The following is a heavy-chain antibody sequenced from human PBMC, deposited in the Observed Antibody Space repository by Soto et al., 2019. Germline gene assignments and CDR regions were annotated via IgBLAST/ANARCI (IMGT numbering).Heavy chain of an antibody. CDR3: AGFSSSWYPDAFDI. Sequence: SETLSLTCAVSGGSISGSNWWSWVRQPPGKGLEWIGEIYHSGSTNYNPSLKSRVTISVDKSKNRFSLKLSSVTAADTAVYYCAGFSSSWYPDAFDIWGQGTMVTVSS. D-gene: IGHD6-13*01. V-gene: IGHV4-4*02. CDR2: IYHSGST. CDR1: GGSISGSNW. J-gene: IGHJ3*02.